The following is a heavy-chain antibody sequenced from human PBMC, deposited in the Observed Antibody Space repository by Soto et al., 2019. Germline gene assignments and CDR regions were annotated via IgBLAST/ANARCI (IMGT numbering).Heavy chain of an antibody. J-gene: IGHJ4*02. CDR1: GFTFSSYA. Sequence: EVQLLESGGGLVQPGGSLRLSCAASGFTFSSYAMSWVRQAPGKGLEWVSAISGSGGSTYYADSVKGRFTISRDNSKNTLYLQMNSLRAEDTAVYYCAKDRDYDSSGYYYSRADTGMFDYWGQGTLVTVSS. CDR2: ISGSGGST. D-gene: IGHD3-22*01. V-gene: IGHV3-23*01. CDR3: AKDRDYDSSGYYYSRADTGMFDY.